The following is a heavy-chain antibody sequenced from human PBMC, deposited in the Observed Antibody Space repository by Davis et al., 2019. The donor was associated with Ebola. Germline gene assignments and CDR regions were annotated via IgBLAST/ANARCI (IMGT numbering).Heavy chain of an antibody. D-gene: IGHD3-10*01. CDR3: AHRLGRFGEWNFDY. Sequence: SGPTLAKLTQTLTLTCTFSGFSLRTSGMAVGWIRQPPGKALEWLALIYWDDDKRYRPSLKSRLTITKDTSKNQVVLTMINMDPVDTATYYCAHRLGRFGEWNFDYWGLGTLVTVSS. V-gene: IGHV2-5*02. J-gene: IGHJ4*02. CDR2: IYWDDDK. CDR1: GFSLRTSGMA.